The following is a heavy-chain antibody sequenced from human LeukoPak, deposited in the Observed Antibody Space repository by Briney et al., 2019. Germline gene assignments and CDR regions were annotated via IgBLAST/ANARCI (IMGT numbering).Heavy chain of an antibody. CDR3: ASGRAGGFWGGYPEPYYYYYMDV. Sequence: PSQTLSLTCTVSGGSISSGSYYWSWIRQPAGKGLEWIGRIYTSGSTNYNPSLKSRVTISVDTSKNQFSLKLSSVTAADTAVYYCASGRAGGFWGGYPEPYYYYYMDVWGKGTTVTVSS. CDR2: IYTSGST. V-gene: IGHV4-61*02. J-gene: IGHJ6*03. D-gene: IGHD3-3*01. CDR1: GGSISSGSYY.